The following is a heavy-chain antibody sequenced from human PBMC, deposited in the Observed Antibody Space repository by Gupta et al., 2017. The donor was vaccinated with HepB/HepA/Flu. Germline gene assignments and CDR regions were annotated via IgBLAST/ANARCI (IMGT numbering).Heavy chain of an antibody. J-gene: IGHJ4*02. Sequence: EVQLLESGGGLVQPGGSLRLSCAASGFPFSSYAMSWVRQAPGKGLEWVSAISGSGGNTYYADSVKGRFTISRDNSKNTLYLQMNSLRAEDTAVYYCAKDGCSGGSCGAPFDYWGQGTLVTVSS. CDR2: ISGSGGNT. CDR1: GFPFSSYA. V-gene: IGHV3-23*01. D-gene: IGHD2-15*01. CDR3: AKDGCSGGSCGAPFDY.